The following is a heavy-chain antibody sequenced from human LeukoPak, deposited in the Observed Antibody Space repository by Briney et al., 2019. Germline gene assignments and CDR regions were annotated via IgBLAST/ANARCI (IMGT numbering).Heavy chain of an antibody. CDR3: ARDSMIVGWYFQH. J-gene: IGHJ1*01. V-gene: IGHV3-66*01. CDR2: ISSGGST. CDR1: GFTVSSNY. D-gene: IGHD3-22*01. Sequence: GGSLRLSCAASGFTVSSNYMSWVRQAPGKGLEWVSVISSGGSTNYADSVKGRFTISRDNSKNTLNLQMNSLRAEDTAVYYCARDSMIVGWYFQHWRQGTLVTVSS.